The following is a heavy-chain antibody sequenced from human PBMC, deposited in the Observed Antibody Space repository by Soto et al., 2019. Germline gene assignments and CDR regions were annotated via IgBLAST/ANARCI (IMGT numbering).Heavy chain of an antibody. Sequence: EVQLVESGGGLGQPGGSLRLSCEASGFTLSSYSMNWARQAPGQGLEWVSYISSSSSTIYYADSVKGRFTISRDNAKNSLYLQMNGLRDEDSAVYYCARDTPRSSGWDVWGQGTTVTVSS. V-gene: IGHV3-48*02. J-gene: IGHJ6*02. CDR3: ARDTPRSSGWDV. CDR1: GFTLSSYS. CDR2: ISSSSSTI.